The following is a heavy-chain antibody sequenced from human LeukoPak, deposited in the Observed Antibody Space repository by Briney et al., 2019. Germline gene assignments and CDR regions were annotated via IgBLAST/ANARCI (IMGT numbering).Heavy chain of an antibody. CDR3: AKVHNTMVRGVIILVGYYYGMDV. D-gene: IGHD3-10*01. J-gene: IGHJ6*02. CDR1: GFTFSSYA. CDR2: ISGSGGST. Sequence: GGSLRLSCAASGFTFSSYAMSWVRQAPGKGLEWVSAISGSGGSTYYADSVKGRFTIARDNSKNTLYLQMNSLRAEDTAVYYCAKVHNTMVRGVIILVGYYYGMDVWGQGTTVTVSS. V-gene: IGHV3-23*01.